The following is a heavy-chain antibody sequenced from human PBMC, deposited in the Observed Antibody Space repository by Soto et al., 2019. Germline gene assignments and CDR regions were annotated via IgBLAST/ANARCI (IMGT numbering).Heavy chain of an antibody. J-gene: IGHJ6*02. CDR1: GFTFSSYD. V-gene: IGHV3-13*01. CDR3: ARVPSSSEGMDV. D-gene: IGHD6-6*01. Sequence: SGFTFSSYDMHWVRQATGKGLEWVSAIGTAGDTYYPGSVKGRFTISRENAKNSLYLQMNSLRAEDTAVYYCARVPSSSEGMDVWGQGTTVTVSS. CDR2: IGTAGDT.